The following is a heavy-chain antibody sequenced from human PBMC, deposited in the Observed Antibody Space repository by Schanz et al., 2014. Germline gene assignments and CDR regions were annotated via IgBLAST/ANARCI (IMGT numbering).Heavy chain of an antibody. D-gene: IGHD5-12*01. CDR3: ARDGGRDGYNLAVFD. J-gene: IGHJ1*01. Sequence: EVQLVESGGGLIQPGGSLRLSCAVSGFTVNTNYMSWVRQAPGKGLEWISSMYINSGSTQYADSVKGRFSSSRDSSKNKVFLQMNSLRAEDTAVYFCARDGGRDGYNLAVFDWGQGTLVTVSS. CDR1: GFTVNTNY. CDR2: MYINSGST. V-gene: IGHV3-53*01.